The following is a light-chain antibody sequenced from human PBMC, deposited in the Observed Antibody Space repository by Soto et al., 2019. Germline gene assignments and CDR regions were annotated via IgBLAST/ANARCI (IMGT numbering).Light chain of an antibody. CDR3: CSYAGSYSFV. CDR1: SSDVGVYNY. V-gene: IGLV2-11*01. Sequence: QSVLTQPRSVSGSPGQSVTISCTGTSSDVGVYNYVSWYQQYPGKAPKIMIYDVSKRPSGVPDRFSGSKSDNTASLTISGLQAEDEADYYFCSYAGSYSFVCGIGTKGTAL. CDR2: DVS. J-gene: IGLJ1*01.